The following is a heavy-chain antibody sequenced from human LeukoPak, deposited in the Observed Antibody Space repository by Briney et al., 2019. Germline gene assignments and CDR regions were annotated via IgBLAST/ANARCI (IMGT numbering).Heavy chain of an antibody. CDR3: AKGTKYDILTTYRRSRLLGDY. CDR2: IRNDGSNK. CDR1: GFTFSSYW. V-gene: IGHV3-30*02. Sequence: GGSLRLSCAASGFTFSSYWMSWVRQAPGKGLEWVAFIRNDGSNKYYADSVKGRFTISRGNSKNTLYLQVNSLRAEDTAVYYCAKGTKYDILTTYRRSRLLGDYWGQGTLVTVSS. J-gene: IGHJ4*02. D-gene: IGHD3-9*01.